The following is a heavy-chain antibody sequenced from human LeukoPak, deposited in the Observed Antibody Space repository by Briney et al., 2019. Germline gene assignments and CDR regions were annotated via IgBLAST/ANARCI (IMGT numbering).Heavy chain of an antibody. CDR1: GSIFTTYW. J-gene: IGHJ4*02. CDR2: IYPGDSDT. D-gene: IGHD2-15*01. Sequence: GASLQISCKCSGSIFTTYWIGWVRQLPGKGVGWMGIIYPGDSDTRYSPSFQGQVTISADKSISTAYLQWSSLKASDTAMYYCARARYCSGGSCYAEYWGQGTLVTVSS. V-gene: IGHV5-51*01. CDR3: ARARYCSGGSCYAEY.